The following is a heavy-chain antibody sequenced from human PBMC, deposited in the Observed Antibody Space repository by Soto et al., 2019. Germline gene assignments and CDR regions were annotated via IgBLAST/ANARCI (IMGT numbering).Heavy chain of an antibody. CDR2: ISSNGGST. J-gene: IGHJ4*02. D-gene: IGHD3-3*01. V-gene: IGHV3-64*01. CDR1: GFTFSSYA. CDR3: ARDSRPYDFWSGYSYPPPFDY. Sequence: GGSLRLSCAASGFTFSSYAMHWVRQAPGKGLEYASAISSNGGSTYYANSVKGRFTISRDNSKDTLYLQMGSLRAEDMAVYYCARDSRPYDFWSGYSYPPPFDYWGQGTLVTVSS.